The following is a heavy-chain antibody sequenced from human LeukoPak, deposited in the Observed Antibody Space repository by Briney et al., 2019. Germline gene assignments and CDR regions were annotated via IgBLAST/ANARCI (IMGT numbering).Heavy chain of an antibody. Sequence: PLETLSLTCTVSGGSLSGHYWSLIRQPPGKRLEWIGYVSYTGRTKYNPSLQSRVTIDTSKSQFSLKLTSVTSADAAVYSCARLLDIDISGDPDTFDVWGQGTTVIVSS. V-gene: IGHV4-59*11. CDR2: VSYTGRT. D-gene: IGHD3-22*01. CDR1: GGSLSGHY. J-gene: IGHJ3*01. CDR3: ARLLDIDISGDPDTFDV.